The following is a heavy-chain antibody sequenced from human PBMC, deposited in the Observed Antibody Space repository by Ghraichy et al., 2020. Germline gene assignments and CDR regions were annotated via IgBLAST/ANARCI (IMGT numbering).Heavy chain of an antibody. CDR3: ANHYYDSSGIDWPLDY. V-gene: IGHV3-23*01. Sequence: GGSLRLSCAASGFTFSSYAMSWVRQAPGKGLEWVSAISGSGGSTYYADSVKGRFTISRDNSKNTLYLQMNSLRAEDTAVYYCANHYYDSSGIDWPLDYWGQGTLVTVSS. CDR2: ISGSGGST. D-gene: IGHD3-22*01. J-gene: IGHJ4*02. CDR1: GFTFSSYA.